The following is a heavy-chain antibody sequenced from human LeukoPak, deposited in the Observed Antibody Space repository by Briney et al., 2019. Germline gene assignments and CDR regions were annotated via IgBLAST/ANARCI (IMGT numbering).Heavy chain of an antibody. J-gene: IGHJ4*02. D-gene: IGHD5-12*01. CDR2: IYYSGST. CDR1: GGSISSYY. V-gene: IGHV4-59*01. CDR3: ARDGVVANDY. Sequence: PSETLSLTCTVSGGSISSYYWSWIRQPPGKGLEWIGYIYYSGSTNYNPSLKSRVTISVDTSKNQFSLKLSSVTAADTAVYYCARDGVVANDYWGQGTLVTVSS.